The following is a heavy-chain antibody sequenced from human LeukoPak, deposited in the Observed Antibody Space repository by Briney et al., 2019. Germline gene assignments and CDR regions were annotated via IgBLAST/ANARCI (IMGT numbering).Heavy chain of an antibody. V-gene: IGHV1-3*01. Sequence: ASVKVSCKASGYTFTSYAIHWVRQAPGQRLEWMGWINAGTGNRKYSQKFQDRVTITRETSATTAYMELSSLTSEDTAVYYCAGVSDDSGWNFDYWGQGTLVTVSS. D-gene: IGHD6-19*01. CDR1: GYTFTSYA. J-gene: IGHJ4*02. CDR3: AGVSDDSGWNFDY. CDR2: INAGTGNR.